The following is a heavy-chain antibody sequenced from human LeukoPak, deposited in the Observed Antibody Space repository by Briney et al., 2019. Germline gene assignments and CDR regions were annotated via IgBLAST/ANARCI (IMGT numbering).Heavy chain of an antibody. D-gene: IGHD6-19*01. CDR1: GGSLSSFY. J-gene: IGHJ4*02. Sequence: SETLSLTCTVSGGSLSSFYWSWFRQPAGKGLEWIGRIYSSGSTNYNPSLKSRLTMSVDTSKNQFSLRLSCVTAADTAVYYCARVLGWAGFDYWGQGTLVTVSS. CDR3: ARVLGWAGFDY. CDR2: IYSSGST. V-gene: IGHV4-4*07.